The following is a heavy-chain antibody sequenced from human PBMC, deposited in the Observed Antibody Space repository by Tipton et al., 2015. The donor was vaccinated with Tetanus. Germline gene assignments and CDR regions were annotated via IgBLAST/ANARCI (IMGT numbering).Heavy chain of an antibody. CDR1: GFTFSNSG. J-gene: IGHJ4*02. V-gene: IGHV3-30*03. D-gene: IGHD2-2*02. Sequence: SLRLSCAASGFTFSNSGMHWVRQAPGKGLEWVAIISYDGNYQSYAESVKGRFTISRDNSKNTLFLQMNGLRAEDTAVYYCIYTLRWSAFYYWGQGSLVPL. CDR2: ISYDGNYQ. CDR3: IYTLRWSAFYY.